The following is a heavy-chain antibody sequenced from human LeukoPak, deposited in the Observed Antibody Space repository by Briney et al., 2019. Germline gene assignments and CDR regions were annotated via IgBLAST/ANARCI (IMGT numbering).Heavy chain of an antibody. CDR2: IYYSGST. Sequence: SETLSLTCTVSGGSISSYYWSWIRQPPGKGLEWIGYIYYSGSTNYNPSLKSRVTISVDTSKNQFSLKLSSVTAADTAVYYCAREGGSGYYYDAFDIWGQGTMDTVSS. CDR3: AREGGSGYYYDAFDI. J-gene: IGHJ3*02. D-gene: IGHD3-22*01. CDR1: GGSISSYY. V-gene: IGHV4-59*01.